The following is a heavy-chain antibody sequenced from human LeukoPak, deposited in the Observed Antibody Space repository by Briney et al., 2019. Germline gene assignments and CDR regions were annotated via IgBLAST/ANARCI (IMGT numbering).Heavy chain of an antibody. D-gene: IGHD3-10*01. J-gene: IGHJ3*01. Sequence: ASVKVSCKTSGYTFTGYYINWVRQAPGQGLEWMGWINPNSGGTNYAQNFQGRVTMTRDTSISTAYMELSRLESDDTAVYYCAKPPFTSGNYVFDFWGQGTMVTVSS. V-gene: IGHV1-2*02. CDR3: AKPPFTSGNYVFDF. CDR2: INPNSGGT. CDR1: GYTFTGYY.